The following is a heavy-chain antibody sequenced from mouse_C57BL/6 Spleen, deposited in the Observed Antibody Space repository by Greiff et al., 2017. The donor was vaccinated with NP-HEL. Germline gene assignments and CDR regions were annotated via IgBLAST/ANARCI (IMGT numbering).Heavy chain of an antibody. CDR3: ARESGGYGY. CDR1: GFTFSSYA. D-gene: IGHD1-1*02. CDR2: ISDGGSYT. V-gene: IGHV5-4*01. J-gene: IGHJ2*01. Sequence: EVHLVESGGGLVKPGGSLKLSCAASGFTFSSYAMSWVRQTPEKRLEWVATISDGGSYTYYPANVKGRFTISRDNAKNNLYLQMSHLKSEDTAMYYCARESGGYGYWGQGTTLTVSS.